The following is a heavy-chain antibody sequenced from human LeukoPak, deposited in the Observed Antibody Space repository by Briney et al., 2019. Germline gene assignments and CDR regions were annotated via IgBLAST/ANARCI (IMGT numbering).Heavy chain of an antibody. Sequence: GGSLRLSCAASGFTFSSYAMSWVRQAPGKGLEWDSAISGSGGSTYYADSVKGRFTISRDNSKNTLDLQMNSLRAEDTAVYYCAKGVTGVAGRHYFDYWGQGTLVTVSS. CDR1: GFTFSSYA. CDR3: AKGVTGVAGRHYFDY. J-gene: IGHJ4*02. D-gene: IGHD6-19*01. CDR2: ISGSGGST. V-gene: IGHV3-23*01.